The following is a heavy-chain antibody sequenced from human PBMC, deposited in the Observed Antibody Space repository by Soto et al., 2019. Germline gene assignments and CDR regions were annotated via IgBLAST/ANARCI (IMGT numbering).Heavy chain of an antibody. J-gene: IGHJ5*02. CDR3: ARDGPRYCSGGSCYLFGWFDP. CDR1: GGSFSGYY. CDR2: INHSGST. V-gene: IGHV4-34*01. Sequence: SETLSLTCAVYGGSFSGYYWSWIRQPPGKGLEWIGEINHSGSTNYNPSLKSRVTISVDTSKNQFSLKLSSVTAADTAVYYCARDGPRYCSGGSCYLFGWFDPWGQGTLVTVSS. D-gene: IGHD2-15*01.